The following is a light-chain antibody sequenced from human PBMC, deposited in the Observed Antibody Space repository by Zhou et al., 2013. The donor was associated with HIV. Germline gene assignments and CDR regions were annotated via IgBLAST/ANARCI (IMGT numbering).Light chain of an antibody. CDR2: KTS. CDR3: QQYNSYST. J-gene: IGKJ1*01. CDR1: QSITIW. Sequence: DIQMTQSPSTLSASVGDRVTITCRASQSITIWLAWYQQKPEKAPKLLIHKTSDLESGVPSRFSGSGSETEFTLTISSLQPDDSATYYCQQYNSYSTFGQGTKVE. V-gene: IGKV1-5*03.